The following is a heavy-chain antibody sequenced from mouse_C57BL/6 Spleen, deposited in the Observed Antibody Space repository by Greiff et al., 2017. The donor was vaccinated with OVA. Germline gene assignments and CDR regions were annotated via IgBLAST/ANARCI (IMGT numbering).Heavy chain of an antibody. D-gene: IGHD2-5*01. V-gene: IGHV1-69*01. CDR1: GYTFTSYW. J-gene: IGHJ3*01. CDR2: IDPSDSYT. CDR3: AMGSNQFAY. Sequence: QVQLQQPGAELVMPGASVKLSCKASGYTFTSYWMHWVKQRPGQGLEWIGEIDPSDSYTNYNQKFTGKSTLTVDKSSSTAYMQLSSLTSEDSAVYYCAMGSNQFAYWGQGTLVTVSA.